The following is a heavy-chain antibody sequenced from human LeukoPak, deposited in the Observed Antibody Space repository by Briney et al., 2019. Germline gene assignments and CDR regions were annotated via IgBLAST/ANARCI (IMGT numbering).Heavy chain of an antibody. CDR1: GFTFDDYG. CDR3: ARDQGLRYFDWLLFPHYYYYMDV. V-gene: IGHV3-20*04. CDR2: INWNGGST. Sequence: PGGSLRLSCAASGFTFDDYGMSWVRQAPGKGLEWVSGINWNGGSTGYADSVKGRFTISRDNAKNSLYLQMNSLRAEDTALYYCARDQGLRYFDWLLFPHYYYYMDVWGKGTTVTVSS. D-gene: IGHD3-9*01. J-gene: IGHJ6*03.